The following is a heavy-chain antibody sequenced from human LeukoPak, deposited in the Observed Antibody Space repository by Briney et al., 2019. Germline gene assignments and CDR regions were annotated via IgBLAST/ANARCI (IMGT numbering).Heavy chain of an antibody. V-gene: IGHV4-59*01. CDR2: IYYSGST. D-gene: IGHD5-18*01. Sequence: SETLSLTCTVSGGSISSYYWSWIRQPPGKGLEWIGDIYYSGSTNYNPSLKSRVTISVATSKNQFSLKLSSVTAADTAVYYCARGGYSYGHVDYWGQGTLVTVSS. CDR1: GGSISSYY. CDR3: ARGGYSYGHVDY. J-gene: IGHJ4*02.